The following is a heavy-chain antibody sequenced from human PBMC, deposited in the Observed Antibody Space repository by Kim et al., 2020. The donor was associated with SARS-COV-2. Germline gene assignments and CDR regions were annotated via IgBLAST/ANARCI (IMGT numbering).Heavy chain of an antibody. Sequence: GESLKISCKGSGYSFTSYWIGWVRQMPGKGLEWMGIIYPGDSDTRYSPSFQGQVTISADKSISTAYLQWSSLKASDTAMYYCARHGNQLLYGENYYYYGMDVWGQGTTVTVSS. CDR1: GYSFTSYW. V-gene: IGHV5-51*01. J-gene: IGHJ6*02. CDR2: IYPGDSDT. CDR3: ARHGNQLLYGENYYYYGMDV. D-gene: IGHD2-2*02.